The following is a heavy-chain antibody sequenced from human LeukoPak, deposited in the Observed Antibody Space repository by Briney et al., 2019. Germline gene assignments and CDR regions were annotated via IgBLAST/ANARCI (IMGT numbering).Heavy chain of an antibody. CDR3: AKGRRGIRFDP. Sequence: GGSLRLSCAASGFTFSSYGMHWVRQAPGKGLEWVAVISYDGSNKYYADSVKGRFTISRDNSKNTLYLQMNSLRAEDAAVYYCAKGRRGIRFDPWGQGTLVTVSS. J-gene: IGHJ5*02. V-gene: IGHV3-30*18. CDR1: GFTFSSYG. D-gene: IGHD3-3*02. CDR2: ISYDGSNK.